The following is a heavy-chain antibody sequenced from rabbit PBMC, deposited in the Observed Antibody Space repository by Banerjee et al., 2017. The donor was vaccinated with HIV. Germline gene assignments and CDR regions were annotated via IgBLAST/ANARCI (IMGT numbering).Heavy chain of an antibody. V-gene: IGHV1S47*01. Sequence: QEQLEESGGDLVKPGASLTLTCTASGFSFSGGYDMCWVRQAPGKGPEWIACIYNSDGSTYYASWVNGRFTISRSTSLNTVTLQMTSLTAADTATYFCARDLAGVIGWNFNLWGPGTLVTVS. J-gene: IGHJ4*01. CDR1: GFSFSGGYD. CDR2: IYNSDGST. D-gene: IGHD4-1*01. CDR3: ARDLAGVIGWNFNL.